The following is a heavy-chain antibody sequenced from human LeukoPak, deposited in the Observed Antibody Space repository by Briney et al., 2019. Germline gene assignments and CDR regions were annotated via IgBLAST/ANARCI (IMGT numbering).Heavy chain of an antibody. CDR1: GFSFSNYA. CDR3: ARGYSGSDCYGD. Sequence: GGSLRLSCVASGFSFSNYAMNWVRQAPGKGLEWVSTINGGGSHKYYADSVKGRFTISRDNTKSSLYLQMNSLTAEDRAVYYCARGYSGSDCYGDWGQGTLVTVSS. V-gene: IGHV3-21*01. CDR2: INGGGSHK. D-gene: IGHD2-21*02. J-gene: IGHJ1*01.